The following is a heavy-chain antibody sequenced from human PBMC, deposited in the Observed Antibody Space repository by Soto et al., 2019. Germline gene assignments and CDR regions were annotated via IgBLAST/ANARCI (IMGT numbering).Heavy chain of an antibody. D-gene: IGHD4-17*01. V-gene: IGHV4-38-2*01. CDR1: GYSISIGYY. J-gene: IGHJ6*01. CDR2: IHHSGST. CDR3: ARACYGDYAAYYYGMDV. Sequence: SETLSLTCADSGYSISIGYYGVWIRQPQVKGLEWIGNIHHSGSTYYNPSLNSRVTISVDTSKNQFSLKLSSVTAADTAVYYCARACYGDYAAYYYGMDVWGQGTTVTVSP.